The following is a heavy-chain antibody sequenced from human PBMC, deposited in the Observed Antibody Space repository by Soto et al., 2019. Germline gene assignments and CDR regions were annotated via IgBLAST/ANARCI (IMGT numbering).Heavy chain of an antibody. J-gene: IGHJ4*02. Sequence: QVQLVESGGDLVKPGGSLRLSCAASGFTFSDYYMCWIRQAPGKGLEWVSYIRSSGSPIYYADSVKGRFTISRDNAKNSLYLQMNSLRAEDTAVYYCAREVIAVAGSYLDYWGQGTLVTVSS. CDR3: AREVIAVAGSYLDY. D-gene: IGHD6-19*01. V-gene: IGHV3-11*01. CDR1: GFTFSDYY. CDR2: IRSSGSPI.